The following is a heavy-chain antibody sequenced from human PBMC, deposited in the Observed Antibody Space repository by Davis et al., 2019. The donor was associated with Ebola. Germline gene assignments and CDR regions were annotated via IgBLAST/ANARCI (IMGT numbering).Heavy chain of an antibody. CDR1: GFTVSSNY. V-gene: IGHV3-66*02. CDR2: IYSGGST. Sequence: GESLKISCAASGFTVSSNYMSWVRQAPGKGLEWVSVIYSGGSTYYADSVKGRFTISRDNSKNTLYLQMNSLRAEDTAVYYCARDDRLGAALDYWGQGTLVTVSS. CDR3: ARDDRLGAALDY. J-gene: IGHJ4*02. D-gene: IGHD1-26*01.